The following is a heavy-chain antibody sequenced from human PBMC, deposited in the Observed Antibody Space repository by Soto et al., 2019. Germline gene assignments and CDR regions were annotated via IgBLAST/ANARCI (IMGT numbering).Heavy chain of an antibody. CDR2: IVPIFGRA. CDR1: GGTFSSDV. D-gene: IGHD6-25*01. CDR3: ARGRDGSGYYFDN. J-gene: IGHJ4*02. V-gene: IGHV1-69*13. Sequence: GASVKVSCKASGGTFSSDVISWVRQAPGQGLEWMGGIVPIFGRADYAQKFQGRVTITADESTSTGYMELSSLRSEDTAVFYCARGRDGSGYYFDNWGQGTLVTVSS.